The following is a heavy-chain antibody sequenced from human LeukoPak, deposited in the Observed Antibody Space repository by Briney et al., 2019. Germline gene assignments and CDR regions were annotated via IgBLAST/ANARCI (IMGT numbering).Heavy chain of an antibody. J-gene: IGHJ5*01. D-gene: IGHD7-27*01. CDR1: GFTFSSYS. Sequence: GGSLRLSCAASGFTFSSYSMNWVRQAPGKGLEWVSSISTSSSYIYYADSVKGRFTISRDNAGNSLSLQVSRLRAEDTAVYYCVKSSTNCGGWFDSWGQGTLVTVSS. CDR2: ISTSSSYI. CDR3: VKSSTNCGGWFDS. V-gene: IGHV3-21*01.